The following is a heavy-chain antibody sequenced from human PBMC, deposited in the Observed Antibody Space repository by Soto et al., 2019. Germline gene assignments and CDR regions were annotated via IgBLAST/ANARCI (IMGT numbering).Heavy chain of an antibody. CDR2: INAGNGNT. CDR3: ARDGAVAGDSNFDY. Sequence: QVQPVQSGAEVKKPGASVKVSCKASGYTFSSYAMHWVRQAPGQRLEWMGWINAGNGNTKYSQKFQGRVTITRDTSASTAYMELSSLRSEDTAVYYCARDGAVAGDSNFDYWGQGTLVTVSS. V-gene: IGHV1-3*01. D-gene: IGHD6-19*01. CDR1: GYTFSSYA. J-gene: IGHJ4*02.